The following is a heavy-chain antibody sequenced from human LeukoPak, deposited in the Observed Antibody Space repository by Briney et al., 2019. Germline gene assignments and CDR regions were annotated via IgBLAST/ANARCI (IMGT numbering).Heavy chain of an antibody. CDR3: ARVLLHSSGWIIPYGMDV. CDR1: GFTFSSYW. D-gene: IGHD6-19*01. J-gene: IGHJ6*02. CDR2: IKQDGSEK. Sequence: GGSLRLSCAASGFTFSSYWMSWVRQAPGKGLEWVANIKQDGSEKYYVDSVKGRFTISRDNAKNTLYLQMNSLRAEDTAVYYCARVLLHSSGWIIPYGMDVWGQGTTVTVSS. V-gene: IGHV3-7*01.